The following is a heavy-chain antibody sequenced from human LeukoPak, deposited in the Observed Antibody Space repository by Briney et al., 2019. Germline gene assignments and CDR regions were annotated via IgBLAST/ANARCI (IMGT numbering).Heavy chain of an antibody. V-gene: IGHV4-39*01. Sequence: RPSETLSLTCTVSGGSISSSSYYWGWIRQPPGKGLGWIGSIYYSGSAYYNPSLKSRVTISVDTSKNQFSLKLSSVTAADTAVYYCVLSGYVERDDFRFGYWGQGTLVTVSS. CDR2: IYYSGSA. CDR1: GGSISSSSYY. CDR3: VLSGYVERDDFRFGY. J-gene: IGHJ4*02. D-gene: IGHD5-12*01.